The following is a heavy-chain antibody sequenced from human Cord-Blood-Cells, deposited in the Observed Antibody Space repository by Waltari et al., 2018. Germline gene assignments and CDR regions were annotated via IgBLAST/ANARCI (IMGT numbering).Heavy chain of an antibody. CDR1: GGTFSSYA. CDR3: AREGGDANWFDP. J-gene: IGHJ5*02. D-gene: IGHD2-21*02. Sequence: QVQLVQSGAEVKKPGSSVKVSCKASGGTFSSYAISWVRQAPGQGLEWMGGIIPFIGRANYAQKFQGRVTITADEATSTAYMELSSLRSEDTAVYYCAREGGDANWFDPWGQGTLVTVSS. V-gene: IGHV1-69*12. CDR2: IIPFIGRA.